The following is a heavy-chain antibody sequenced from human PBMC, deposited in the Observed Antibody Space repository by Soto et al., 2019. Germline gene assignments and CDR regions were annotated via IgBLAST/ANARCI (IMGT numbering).Heavy chain of an antibody. CDR2: IYPGDSDT. J-gene: IGHJ6*03. Sequence: GESLKISCKGSGYSFTSYWIGWVRQMPGKGLEWMGIIYPGDSDTRYSPSFQGQVTISADKSISTAYLQWSSLKASDTAMYYCARHPQPLYSCEAPTKRRYYYYMDVWGKGTTVTVSS. D-gene: IGHD5-18*01. CDR1: GYSFTSYW. V-gene: IGHV5-51*01. CDR3: ARHPQPLYSCEAPTKRRYYYYMDV.